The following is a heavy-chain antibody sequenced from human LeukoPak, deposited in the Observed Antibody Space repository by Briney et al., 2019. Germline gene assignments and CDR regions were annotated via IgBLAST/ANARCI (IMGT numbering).Heavy chain of an antibody. CDR2: ISYDGSNK. J-gene: IGHJ4*02. CDR1: GFTFSSYG. CDR3: ARLTGEALDY. V-gene: IGHV3-30*03. Sequence: GGSLRLSCAASGFTFSSYGMHWVRQAPGKGLEWVAVISYDGSNKYYADSVKGRFTISRDNSKNALSLQMNSLRAEDTAVYYCARLTGEALDYWGQGTLVTVSS. D-gene: IGHD1-20*01.